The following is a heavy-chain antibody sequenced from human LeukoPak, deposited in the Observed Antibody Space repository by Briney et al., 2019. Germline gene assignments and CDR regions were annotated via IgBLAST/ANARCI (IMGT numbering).Heavy chain of an antibody. J-gene: IGHJ6*03. CDR3: ARDLRLGYCTNGVCPPYPYYYYYMDV. CDR2: IIPIFGTA. V-gene: IGHV1-69*13. D-gene: IGHD2-8*01. CDR1: GYTFTSYG. Sequence: SVKVSCKASGYTFTSYGISWVRQAPGQGLEWMGGIIPIFGTANYAQKFQGRVTITADESTSTAYMELSSLRSEDTAVYYCARDLRLGYCTNGVCPPYPYYYYYMDVWGKGTTVTVSS.